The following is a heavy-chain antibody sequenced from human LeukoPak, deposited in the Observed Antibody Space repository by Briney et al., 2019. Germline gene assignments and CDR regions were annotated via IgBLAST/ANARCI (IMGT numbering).Heavy chain of an antibody. CDR2: VASSGTS. J-gene: IGHJ5*02. CDR3: ARVVRGVATSNWFDP. V-gene: IGHV4-59*01. D-gene: IGHD2-21*02. Sequence: PSETLSLTCTVPGDSLNTYYWAWIRQTPGKELEWIAFVASSGTSNYNPSLKSRVSISIDPSKNQFSLALTSVTPADTAVYYCARVVRGVATSNWFDPWGQGTLVSVSS. CDR1: GDSLNTYY.